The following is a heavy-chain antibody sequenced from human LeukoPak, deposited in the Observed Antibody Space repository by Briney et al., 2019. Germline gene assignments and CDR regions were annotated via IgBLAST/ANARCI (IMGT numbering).Heavy chain of an antibody. V-gene: IGHV4-34*01. CDR3: ARWEGGSYYDFDY. CDR2: INHSGRT. CDR1: GGSFSGYY. J-gene: IGHJ4*02. D-gene: IGHD1-26*01. Sequence: SETLSLTCAVYGGSFSGYYWSWIRQPPGKGLEWIGEINHSGRTNYNPSLKSRVTISVDTSKNQFSLKLSSVTAADTAVYYRARWEGGSYYDFDYWGQGTLVTVSS.